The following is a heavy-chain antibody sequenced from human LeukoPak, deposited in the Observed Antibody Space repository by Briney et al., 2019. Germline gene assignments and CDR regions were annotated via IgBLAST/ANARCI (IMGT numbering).Heavy chain of an antibody. D-gene: IGHD2-8*01. CDR3: ARLINYYSYYYMDV. CDR2: IYTSGSS. CDR1: GGSISSYY. J-gene: IGHJ6*03. Sequence: PSETLSLTCTVSGGSISSYYWSWIRQPPGKGLEWIGCIYTSGSSNYNPSLKSRVVISVDRSKNQFSLKVSSATAADTVVYYCARLINYYSYYYMDVWGAGTSVTVSS. V-gene: IGHV4-4*09.